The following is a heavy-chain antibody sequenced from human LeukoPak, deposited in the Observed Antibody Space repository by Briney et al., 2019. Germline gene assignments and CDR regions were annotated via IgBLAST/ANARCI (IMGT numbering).Heavy chain of an antibody. V-gene: IGHV1-2*02. CDR3: ARSAISAPGYMDV. D-gene: IGHD3-9*01. Sequence: ASVTVSCKASGYTFTGYYMHWVRQAPGQGLEWMGWINPNSGGTNYAQKFQGRVTMTRDTSISTAYMELSRLRSDDTAVYYCARSAISAPGYMDVWGKGTTVTVSS. CDR1: GYTFTGYY. CDR2: INPNSGGT. J-gene: IGHJ6*03.